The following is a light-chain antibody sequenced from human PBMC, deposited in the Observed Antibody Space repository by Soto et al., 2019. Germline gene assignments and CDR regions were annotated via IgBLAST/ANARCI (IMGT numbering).Light chain of an antibody. Sequence: QSVLTQPASVSGSPGQSITISCTGTSSDVGGYNSVSWYQQHPGKAPKLMIYDVTSRPSGVSSRFSGSKSASTASLTISGLQDEDEADYFCSSYATSDSYVFGTGTKVTVL. V-gene: IGLV2-14*01. CDR3: SSYATSDSYV. CDR2: DVT. CDR1: SSDVGGYNS. J-gene: IGLJ1*01.